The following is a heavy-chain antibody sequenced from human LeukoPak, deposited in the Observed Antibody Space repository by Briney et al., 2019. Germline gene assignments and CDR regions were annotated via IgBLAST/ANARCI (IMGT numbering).Heavy chain of an antibody. Sequence: SETLSLTCTVSGDSIDSINKYYWSWIRQSPGKGLEWIGYISYSGSTNYNPSLKSRVTISVDTSKNQFSLKMTSVTAADTAVYYCVRGGPENDNWRYYVDFWGQGSLVTVSS. J-gene: IGHJ4*02. CDR1: GDSIDSINKYY. CDR2: ISYSGST. D-gene: IGHD1-1*01. V-gene: IGHV4-61*01. CDR3: VRGGPENDNWRYYVDF.